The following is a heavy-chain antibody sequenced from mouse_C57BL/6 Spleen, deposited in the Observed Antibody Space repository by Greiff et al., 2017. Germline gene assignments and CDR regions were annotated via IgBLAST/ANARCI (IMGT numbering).Heavy chain of an antibody. CDR2: ISYDGSN. V-gene: IGHV3-6*01. CDR3: ARGGGAFDV. CDR1: GYSITSGYY. J-gene: IGHJ1*03. Sequence: ESGPGLVKPSQSLSLTCSVTGYSITSGYYWNWIRQFPGNKLEWMGYISYDGSNNYNPSLKNRISITRDTSKNQFFLTLNSVTTEDTATFYCARGGGAFDVWGTGTTVTVSS.